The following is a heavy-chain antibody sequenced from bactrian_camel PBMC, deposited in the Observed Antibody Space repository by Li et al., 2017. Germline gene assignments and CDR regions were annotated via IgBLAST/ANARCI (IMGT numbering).Heavy chain of an antibody. CDR2: IVGDGWT. J-gene: IGHJ4*01. CDR3: AAASRTGRVFEYNY. V-gene: IGHV3S10*01. D-gene: IGHD5*01. CDR1: GLHDHIGYC. Sequence: DVQLVESGGASVQAGDSLTLSCAASGLHDHIGYCMGWFRQAPGKEREGVARIVGDGWTSYADSVKGRFTISRDNTQNTVYLSCDDLKTADTAIYYCAAASRTGRVFEYNYWGQGTQVTVS.